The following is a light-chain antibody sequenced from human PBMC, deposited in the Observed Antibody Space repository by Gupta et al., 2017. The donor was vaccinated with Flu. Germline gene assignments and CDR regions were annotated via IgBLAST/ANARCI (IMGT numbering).Light chain of an antibody. CDR3: NSRDSSGNHLGVV. CDR1: SLRSYY. J-gene: IGLJ2*01. CDR2: GKD. V-gene: IGLV3-19*01. Sequence: SSELTQDPAVSVALGQTARITCQGDSLRSYYASWYQQKPGQAPVFVIYGKDNRPSGIPDRFSGSSSGNTASLTITGAQAEDEADYYCNSRDSSGNHLGVVFGGGTKLTVL.